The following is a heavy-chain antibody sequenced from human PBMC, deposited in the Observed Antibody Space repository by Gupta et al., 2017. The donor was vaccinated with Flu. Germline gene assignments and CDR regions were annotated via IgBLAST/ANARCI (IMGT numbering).Heavy chain of an antibody. V-gene: IGHV1-69*06. CDR1: GGTFSSYA. CDR2: IIPIFGTA. CDR3: ARVGAAAGHFDY. Sequence: QVQLVQSGAEVKKPGSSVKVSCKASGGTFSSYAISWVRQAPGQGLDWMGGIIPIFGTANYAQKVQGRGTITADKSTSTAYMELSSLRSEDTAVYYCARVGAAAGHFDYWGQGTRGTVSS. D-gene: IGHD6-13*01. J-gene: IGHJ4*02.